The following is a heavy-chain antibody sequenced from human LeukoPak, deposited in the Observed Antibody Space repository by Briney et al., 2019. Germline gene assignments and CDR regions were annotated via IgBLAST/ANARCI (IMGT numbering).Heavy chain of an antibody. CDR3: ARDLRLGMMDY. D-gene: IGHD3-16*01. CDR1: GFTFSSYE. J-gene: IGHJ4*02. Sequence: GGSLRLSCAASGFTFSSYEMNWVRQAPGKGREWVSYISSSGSTIYYADSVKGRFTISRDNAKNSLYLQMNSLRAEDTAVYYCARDLRLGMMDYWGQGTLVTVSS. V-gene: IGHV3-48*03. CDR2: ISSSGSTI.